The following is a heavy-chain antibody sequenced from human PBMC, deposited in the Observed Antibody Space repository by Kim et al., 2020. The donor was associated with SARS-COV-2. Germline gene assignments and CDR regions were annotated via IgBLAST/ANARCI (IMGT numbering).Heavy chain of an antibody. Sequence: GGSLRLSCAASGFNFRSYSMNWVRQAPGKGLEWLSYISGSGRPIDYADSVKGRFTISRDNAKNSLYLQMNSLRDEDTAMYFCARDHFWSFDYWGQGSLVTVSS. J-gene: IGHJ4*02. CDR2: ISGSGRPI. CDR1: GFNFRSYS. CDR3: ARDHFWSFDY. D-gene: IGHD3-3*02. V-gene: IGHV3-48*02.